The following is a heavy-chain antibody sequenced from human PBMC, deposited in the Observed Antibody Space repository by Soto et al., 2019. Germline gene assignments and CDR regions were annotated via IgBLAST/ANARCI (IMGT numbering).Heavy chain of an antibody. CDR1: GYRFTAYY. D-gene: IGHD5-18*01. CDR3: ARDGNFAFRGYSFGFDV. J-gene: IGHJ4*02. V-gene: IGHV1-2*06. CDR2: MNLDTGGT. Sequence: QVQLIQSGAEVKKPGASVRVSCEASGYRFTAYYIHWVRQAPGQGLEWMGRMNLDTGGTTYEQKFQGRVTMTRDTSISTAYMEVSSVKSDDTAMYYCARDGNFAFRGYSFGFDVWGQGTLVTASS.